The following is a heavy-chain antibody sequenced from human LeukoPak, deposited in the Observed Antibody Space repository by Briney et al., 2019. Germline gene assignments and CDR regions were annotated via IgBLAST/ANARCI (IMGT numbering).Heavy chain of an antibody. CDR2: IKPDGSET. CDR1: GFMFTTYW. CDR3: GGFGYEAAVDL. D-gene: IGHD6-13*01. V-gene: IGHV3-7*01. Sequence: PGGSLRLSCAASGFMFTTYWMTWVRQAPGKGLEWVANIKPDGSETYYVDSVKGRFTISRDNTKNLLYLQMNSLRGEDAAVYYCGGFGYEAAVDLWGQGTLATVSS. J-gene: IGHJ4*02.